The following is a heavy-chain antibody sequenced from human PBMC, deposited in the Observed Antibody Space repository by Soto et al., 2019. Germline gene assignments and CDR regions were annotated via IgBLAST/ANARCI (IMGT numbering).Heavy chain of an antibody. CDR1: GYTFTSYG. J-gene: IGHJ4*02. CDR2: ISAYNGNT. D-gene: IGHD3-22*01. Sequence: QVQLVQSGAEVKKPGASVKVSCKASGYTFTSYGISWVRQAPGQGLEWMGWISAYNGNTNYAQKLQGRVTMTTDTSTSTAYMELGSLISADTAVYYWPRDRGYYYDSSGYLPLDSWGQGPLVTVSS. V-gene: IGHV1-18*01. CDR3: PRDRGYYYDSSGYLPLDS.